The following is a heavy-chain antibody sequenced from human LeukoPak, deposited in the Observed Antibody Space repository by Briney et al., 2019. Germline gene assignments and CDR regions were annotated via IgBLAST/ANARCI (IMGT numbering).Heavy chain of an antibody. CDR2: INHGGRN. Sequence: PSETLSLTCAGYGGSLSRYDWSWVRQAPGKGLEWIGEINHGGRNDYNPSLKSRITISVDTSKNQFSLKLSSVPAADTAVYYCAAYGGCSGDSCYPRRFDPWGQGTLVTVST. CDR3: AAYGGCSGDSCYPRRFDP. J-gene: IGHJ5*02. V-gene: IGHV4-34*01. D-gene: IGHD2-15*01. CDR1: GGSLSRYD.